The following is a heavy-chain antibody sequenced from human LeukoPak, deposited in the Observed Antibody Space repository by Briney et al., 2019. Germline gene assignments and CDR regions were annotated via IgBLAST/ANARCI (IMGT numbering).Heavy chain of an antibody. CDR3: ARHPKYYYYAMDV. Sequence: SETLSLTCTDSGGSISSYYWSWIRQPPGKGLEWIGYIYTSGSTNYNPSLKSRVTISVDTSKNQFSLKLSSVTAADTAVYYCARHPKYYYYAMDVWGQGTTVTVSS. J-gene: IGHJ6*02. V-gene: IGHV4-4*09. CDR1: GGSISSYY. CDR2: IYTSGST.